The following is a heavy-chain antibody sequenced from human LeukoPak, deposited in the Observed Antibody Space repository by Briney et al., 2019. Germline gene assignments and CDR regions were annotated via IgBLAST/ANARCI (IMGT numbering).Heavy chain of an antibody. Sequence: GESLKIACKGSGYSFTSYWIGWVRQMPGKGLEWMGIIYPGDSDTRYSPSFQGQVTISADKSISTAYLQWSSLKASDTAMYYCAKTLGYCSGGSCYGLDYWGQGTLVTVSS. CDR1: GYSFTSYW. CDR3: AKTLGYCSGGSCYGLDY. CDR2: IYPGDSDT. V-gene: IGHV5-51*01. J-gene: IGHJ4*02. D-gene: IGHD2-15*01.